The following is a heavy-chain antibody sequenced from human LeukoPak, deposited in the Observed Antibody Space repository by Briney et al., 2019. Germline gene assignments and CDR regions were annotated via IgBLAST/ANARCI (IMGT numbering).Heavy chain of an antibody. CDR2: ISSSSNYI. J-gene: IGHJ4*02. Sequence: PGGSLRLSCAASGFTLSSYSMNWVRQAPGKGLEWVSSISSSSNYIYYADSVKGRFTISRDNSKNTLYLQMNSLRAEDTAVYYCAKGTYSGSPIDYWGQGTLVTVSS. CDR3: AKGTYSGSPIDY. CDR1: GFTLSSYS. V-gene: IGHV3-21*04. D-gene: IGHD1-26*01.